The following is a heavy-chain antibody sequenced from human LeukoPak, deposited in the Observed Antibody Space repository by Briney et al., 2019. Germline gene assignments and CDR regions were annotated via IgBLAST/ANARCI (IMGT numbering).Heavy chain of an antibody. CDR2: IIPSFTTA. J-gene: IGHJ3*02. CDR3: ARDREIYYMSFGALDI. V-gene: IGHV1-69*06. D-gene: IGHD3-22*01. CDR1: GGTFSTYP. Sequence: SVKVSCMASGGTFSTYPFHWGRQAPGQGLEWMGRIIPSFTTATYAQKFQGRVTITADTSTSTVYLELSSLTSENTAVYYCARDREIYYMSFGALDIWGQGTMVTISS.